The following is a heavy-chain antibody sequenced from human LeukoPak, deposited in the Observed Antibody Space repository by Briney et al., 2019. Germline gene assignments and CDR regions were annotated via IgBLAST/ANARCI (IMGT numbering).Heavy chain of an antibody. D-gene: IGHD3-22*01. CDR2: INHSGST. CDR1: GGSFSGYY. J-gene: IGHJ4*02. V-gene: IGHV4-34*03. CDR3: LAISGDSSGYYNDY. Sequence: SETLSLTCAVYGGSFSGYYWNRIRQPPGKGLEWIGEINHSGSTNYNPSLKSRVTISVDTSKNQISLKLTSVTAADTAVYYCLAISGDSSGYYNDYWGQGTLVTVSS.